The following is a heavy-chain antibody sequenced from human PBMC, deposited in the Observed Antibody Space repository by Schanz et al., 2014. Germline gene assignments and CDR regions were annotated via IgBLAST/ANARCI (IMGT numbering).Heavy chain of an antibody. CDR3: AKVDRTRYYAMDV. J-gene: IGHJ6*04. CDR1: GYTFTSYY. D-gene: IGHD3-9*01. Sequence: QVQLVQSGAEVKKPGASVKVSCEASGYTFTSYYIHWFRQAPGQGLEWMGLINPSVGNTNYAQKFRGRVTMTRDTSTSTVYMEVSGLRSEDTAVYYCAKVDRTRYYAMDVWGKGTTVTVSS. CDR2: INPSVGNT. V-gene: IGHV1-46*01.